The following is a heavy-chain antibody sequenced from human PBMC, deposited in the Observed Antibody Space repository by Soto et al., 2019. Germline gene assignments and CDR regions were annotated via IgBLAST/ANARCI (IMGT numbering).Heavy chain of an antibody. Sequence: GASVKVSCKASGGTFSSYAISWVRQAPGQGLEWMGGIIPIFGTANYAQKFQGRVTITADESTSTAYMELSSLRSEDTAVYYCARGSVVATMGYYYYYGMDVWGQGTTVTVPS. J-gene: IGHJ6*02. CDR1: GGTFSSYA. CDR2: IIPIFGTA. CDR3: ARGSVVATMGYYYYYGMDV. D-gene: IGHD5-12*01. V-gene: IGHV1-69*13.